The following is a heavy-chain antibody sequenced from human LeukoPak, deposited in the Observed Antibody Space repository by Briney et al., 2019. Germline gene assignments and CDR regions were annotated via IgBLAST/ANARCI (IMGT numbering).Heavy chain of an antibody. D-gene: IGHD3-9*01. Sequence: SVKVSCKASGGTFSSYAISWVRQAPGQGLEWMGGIIPIFGTANYAQKFQGRVTITADESTSTAYMKLSSLRSEDTAVYYCARSGFLTGYYYYYMDVWGKGTTVTISS. CDR2: IIPIFGTA. CDR1: GGTFSSYA. J-gene: IGHJ6*03. V-gene: IGHV1-69*13. CDR3: ARSGFLTGYYYYYMDV.